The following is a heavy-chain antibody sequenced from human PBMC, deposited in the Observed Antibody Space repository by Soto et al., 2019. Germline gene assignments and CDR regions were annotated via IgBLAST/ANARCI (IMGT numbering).Heavy chain of an antibody. CDR1: GFTFSSYA. CDR3: TTDTIVVVPAATYYYYYGMDV. D-gene: IGHD2-2*01. V-gene: IGHV3-23*01. CDR2: ISGSGGST. J-gene: IGHJ6*02. Sequence: EVQLLESGGGLVQPGGSLRLSCAASGFTFSSYAMSWVRQAPGKGLEWVSAISGSGGSTYYADSVKGRFTITRDNSKNTLYLQMNSLKTEDTAVYYCTTDTIVVVPAATYYYYYGMDVWGQGTTVTVSS.